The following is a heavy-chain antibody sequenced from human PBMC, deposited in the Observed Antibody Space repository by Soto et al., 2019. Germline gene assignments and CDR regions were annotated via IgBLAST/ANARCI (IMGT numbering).Heavy chain of an antibody. CDR3: ARKLAAAAPKDV. CDR2: IYYSGST. Sequence: SETLSLTCTVSGGSISSYYWSWIRQPPGKGLEWIGYIYYSGSTNYNPSLKSRVTISVDTSKNQFSLKLSSVTAADTAVYYCARKLAAAAPKDVWGKGTTVTVSS. V-gene: IGHV4-59*08. D-gene: IGHD6-13*01. J-gene: IGHJ6*04. CDR1: GGSISSYY.